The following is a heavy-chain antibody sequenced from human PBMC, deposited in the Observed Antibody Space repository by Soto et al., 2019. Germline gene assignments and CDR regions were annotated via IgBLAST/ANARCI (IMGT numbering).Heavy chain of an antibody. CDR2: FDPEDGET. CDR1: GYTLTELS. D-gene: IGHD6-13*01. Sequence: VASVKVSCKVSGYTLTELSMHWLRQAPGKGLEWMGGFDPEDGETIYAQKFQGRVTMTEDTSTDTAYMELSSLRSEDTAVYYCATKWRWYVGYYYYGMDVWGQGTTVTVSS. J-gene: IGHJ6*02. CDR3: ATKWRWYVGYYYYGMDV. V-gene: IGHV1-24*01.